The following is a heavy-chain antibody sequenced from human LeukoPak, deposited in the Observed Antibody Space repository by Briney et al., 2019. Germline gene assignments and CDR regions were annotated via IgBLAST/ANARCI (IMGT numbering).Heavy chain of an antibody. Sequence: GGSLRLSCAASGFTFSSYAMSWVRQAPGKGLEWVSAISGSGGSTYYADSVKGRFTISRENAKNSLYLQMNSLRAGDTAVYYCARGVSWFGEFPYFDYWGQGTLVTVSS. CDR2: ISGSGGST. CDR3: ARGVSWFGEFPYFDY. D-gene: IGHD3-10*01. CDR1: GFTFSSYA. V-gene: IGHV3-23*01. J-gene: IGHJ4*02.